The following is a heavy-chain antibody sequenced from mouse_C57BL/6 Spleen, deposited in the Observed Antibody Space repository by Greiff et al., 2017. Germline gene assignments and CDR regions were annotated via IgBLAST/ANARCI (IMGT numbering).Heavy chain of an antibody. J-gene: IGHJ3*01. CDR1: GYTFTSYW. Sequence: VQLQQPGAELVMPGASVKLSCKASGYTFTSYWMHWVQQRPGQGLEWIGEIDPSDSSTNYNQKFQGKSTLTVDTSSSTAYMQLSSLTSEDSAVYYCVIYYYGSSWAYWGQGTLVTVSA. CDR3: VIYYYGSSWAY. D-gene: IGHD1-1*01. V-gene: IGHV1-69*01. CDR2: IDPSDSST.